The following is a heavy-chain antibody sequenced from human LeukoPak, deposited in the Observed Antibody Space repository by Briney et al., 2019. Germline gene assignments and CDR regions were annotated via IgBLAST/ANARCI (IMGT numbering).Heavy chain of an antibody. D-gene: IGHD1-26*01. CDR3: AKPRDSIVGTTTPTRLATLDI. Sequence: PGGSLRLSCAASGFNFSSNAMSWVRQAPGKGLEWVSAISTGGGSTYYADSVKGRFTISRDNPNNTLYLQMNNLRAEDTAVYYCAKPRDSIVGTTTPTRLATLDIWGQGTMVTVSS. CDR1: GFNFSSNA. J-gene: IGHJ3*02. CDR2: ISTGGGST. V-gene: IGHV3-23*01.